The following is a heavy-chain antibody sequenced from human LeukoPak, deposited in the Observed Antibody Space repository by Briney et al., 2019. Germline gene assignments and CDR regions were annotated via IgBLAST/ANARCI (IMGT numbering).Heavy chain of an antibody. CDR2: ISGSGGST. CDR3: AKPSSGWYTWDC. J-gene: IGHJ4*02. V-gene: IGHV3-23*01. Sequence: GGSLRLSCAASGFTFSNYAMNWVRQAPGKGLEWVSAISGSGGSTYYADSVKGRFTISRDNSKNTLYLQMNSLRAEDTAVYYCAKPSSGWYTWDCWGQGTLVTVSS. D-gene: IGHD6-19*01. CDR1: GFTFSNYA.